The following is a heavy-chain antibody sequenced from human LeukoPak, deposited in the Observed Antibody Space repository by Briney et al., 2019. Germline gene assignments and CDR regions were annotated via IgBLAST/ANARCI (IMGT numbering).Heavy chain of an antibody. Sequence: SETLSLTCTVSGGSISSSSYYWGWIRQPPGKGLEWIGSIHYSGSTNYNPSLKSRVTISVDTSKNQFSLKLSSVTAADTAVYYCARDGYYYDSSGLNDAFDIWGQGTMVTVSS. CDR1: GGSISSSSYY. CDR3: ARDGYYYDSSGLNDAFDI. J-gene: IGHJ3*02. D-gene: IGHD3-22*01. CDR2: IHYSGST. V-gene: IGHV4-39*07.